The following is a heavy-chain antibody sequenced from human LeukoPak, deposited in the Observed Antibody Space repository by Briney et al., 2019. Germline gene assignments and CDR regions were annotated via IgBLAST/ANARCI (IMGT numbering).Heavy chain of an antibody. D-gene: IGHD3-22*01. J-gene: IGHJ4*02. CDR3: AYLAYYYDSSGYYDY. V-gene: IGHV3-21*01. Sequence: GGSLRLPCAASGFTFSSYSMNWVRQAPGKGLEWVSSISSASSYMYYADSVKGRFTISRDNSKNTLYLQMNSLRAEDTAVYYCAYLAYYYDSSGYYDYWGQGTLVTVSS. CDR1: GFTFSSYS. CDR2: ISSASSYM.